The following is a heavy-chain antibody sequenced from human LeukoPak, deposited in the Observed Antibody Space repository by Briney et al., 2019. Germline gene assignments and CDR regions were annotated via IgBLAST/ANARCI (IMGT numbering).Heavy chain of an antibody. V-gene: IGHV1-58*01. CDR1: GFTFTSSA. Sequence: GASVKVSCKASGFTFTSSAVQWVRQARGQRLEWIGWIVVGSDNTDYAQKFQERVTITRDMSTTTAYMELSSLRSEDTAVYYCAVDIYYYDGSGYYKNFDYWGQGTLVTVSS. CDR2: IVVGSDNT. J-gene: IGHJ4*02. D-gene: IGHD3-22*01. CDR3: AVDIYYYDGSGYYKNFDY.